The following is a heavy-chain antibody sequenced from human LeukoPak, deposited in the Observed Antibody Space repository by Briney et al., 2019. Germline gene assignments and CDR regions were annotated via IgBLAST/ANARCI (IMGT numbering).Heavy chain of an antibody. D-gene: IGHD6-13*01. J-gene: IGHJ6*02. CDR1: GFTVSSNY. CDR3: ARDTDRYSSSWWSTKKRYGMDV. V-gene: IGHV3-66*01. Sequence: PGRSLRLSCAASGFTVSSNYMSWVRQAPGKGLEWVSVIYSGGSTYYADSVKGRFTISRDNSKNTLYLQMNSLRAEDTAVYYCARDTDRYSSSWWSTKKRYGMDVWGQGTTVTVSS. CDR2: IYSGGST.